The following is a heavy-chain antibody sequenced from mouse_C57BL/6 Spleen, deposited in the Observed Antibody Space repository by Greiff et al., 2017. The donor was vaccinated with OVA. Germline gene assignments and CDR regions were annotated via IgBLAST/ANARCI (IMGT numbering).Heavy chain of an antibody. J-gene: IGHJ1*03. CDR2: ISSGGSYT. CDR1: GFTFSSYG. CDR3: ARLGGNNSYWYFDV. V-gene: IGHV5-6*01. D-gene: IGHD1-1*02. Sequence: EVHLVESGGDLVKPGGSLKLSCAASGFTFSSYGMSWVRQTPDKRLEWVATISSGGSYTYSPDSVTGRFTISRDNAKNTLYLQMSSLKSEDTAMYYCARLGGNNSYWYFDVWGTGTTVTVSS.